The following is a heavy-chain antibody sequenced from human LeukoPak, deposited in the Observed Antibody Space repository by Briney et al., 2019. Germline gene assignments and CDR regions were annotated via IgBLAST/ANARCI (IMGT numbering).Heavy chain of an antibody. CDR3: ARDLRIAARPFDY. CDR1: GFTFSSYS. D-gene: IGHD6-6*01. Sequence: PWGSLRLSCAASGFTFSSYSMNWVRQAPGKGLEWVSSISSSSSYIYYADSVKGRFTISRDNAKNSLYLQMNSLRAEDTAVYYCARDLRIAARPFDYWGQGTLVTVSS. J-gene: IGHJ4*02. CDR2: ISSSSSYI. V-gene: IGHV3-21*01.